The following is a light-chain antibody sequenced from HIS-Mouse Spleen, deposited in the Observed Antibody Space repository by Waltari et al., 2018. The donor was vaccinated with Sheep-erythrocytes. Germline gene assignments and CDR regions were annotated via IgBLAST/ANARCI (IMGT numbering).Light chain of an antibody. J-gene: IGKJ2*02. CDR2: GAS. CDR1: QSVSSN. Sequence: EIVMTQSPATLSVSPGERATLSCRASQSVSSNLAWYQQKPGQAPRLLINGASTRATGIPARFSGSGSGTEFTLTISSMQSEDFAVYYCQQYNNWTPGTFGQGTKLEIK. CDR3: QQYNNWTPGT. V-gene: IGKV3-15*01.